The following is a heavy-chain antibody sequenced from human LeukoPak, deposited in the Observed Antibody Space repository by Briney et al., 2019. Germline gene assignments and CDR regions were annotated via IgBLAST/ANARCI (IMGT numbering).Heavy chain of an antibody. Sequence: GGSLRPSCAASGFTFSNSWMAWVRQAPGKGLEWVANIKQDGSTKHYADSLKGRFTISRDNPKNSVYVQMNSLRADDTAVYYCARDTDGSLDYWGQGILVTVAS. V-gene: IGHV3-7*01. CDR2: IKQDGSTK. CDR3: ARDTDGSLDY. J-gene: IGHJ4*02. D-gene: IGHD1-26*01. CDR1: GFTFSNSW.